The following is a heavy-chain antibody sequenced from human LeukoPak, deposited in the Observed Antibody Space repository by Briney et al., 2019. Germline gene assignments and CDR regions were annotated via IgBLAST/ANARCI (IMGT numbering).Heavy chain of an antibody. J-gene: IGHJ4*02. CDR2: IYSGGNT. Sequence: PGGSLRLSCAASGFTFSSYGMSWVRQAPGKGLEWVSFIYSGGNTYYADSVKGRFTISRDNSKNTVHLQMNSLRAEDTAMYYCARRAGDYSRPYDYWGQGTLVTVSS. D-gene: IGHD3-22*01. V-gene: IGHV3-53*01. CDR3: ARRAGDYSRPYDY. CDR1: GFTFSSYG.